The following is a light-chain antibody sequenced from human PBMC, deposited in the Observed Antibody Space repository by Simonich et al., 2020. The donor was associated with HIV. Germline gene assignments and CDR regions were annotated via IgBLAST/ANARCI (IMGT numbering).Light chain of an antibody. J-gene: IGKJ1*01. CDR1: QIISSW. V-gene: IGKV1-5*03. CDR3: QQYYSYST. CDR2: KAS. Sequence: DIQMTQSPSTLSASVGDRVTITCRASQIISSWLAWYQQKPGKAPKLLIYKASTLKTGVPSRFSGSGSGTEFTLTISSLQPDDFATYYCQQYYSYSTFGQGTKVEIK.